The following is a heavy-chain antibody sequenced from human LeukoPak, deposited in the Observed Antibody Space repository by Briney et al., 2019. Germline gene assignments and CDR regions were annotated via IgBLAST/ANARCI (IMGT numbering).Heavy chain of an antibody. D-gene: IGHD5-24*01. CDR2: IIPILGTA. Sequence: ASVKVSCKASGGTFSSYAISWVRQAPGQGLEWMGGIIPILGTANYAQKFQGRVTITTDESTSTAYMELSSLRSEDTAVYYCARAHGLPLEMATINYYYYMDVWGKGTTVTVSS. V-gene: IGHV1-69*05. J-gene: IGHJ6*03. CDR3: ARAHGLPLEMATINYYYYMDV. CDR1: GGTFSSYA.